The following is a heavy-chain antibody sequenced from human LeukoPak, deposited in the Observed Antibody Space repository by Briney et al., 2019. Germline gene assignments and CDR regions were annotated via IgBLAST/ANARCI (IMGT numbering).Heavy chain of an antibody. Sequence: GGSPRLSCAASGFTFSSYSMNWVRQAPGKGLEWVSYISSSSSTIYYADSVKGRFTISRDNAKNSLYLQMNSLRDEDTAVYYCAGEDYGDYLSFDYWGQGTLVTVSS. J-gene: IGHJ4*02. CDR2: ISSSSSTI. CDR3: AGEDYGDYLSFDY. V-gene: IGHV3-48*02. CDR1: GFTFSSYS. D-gene: IGHD4-17*01.